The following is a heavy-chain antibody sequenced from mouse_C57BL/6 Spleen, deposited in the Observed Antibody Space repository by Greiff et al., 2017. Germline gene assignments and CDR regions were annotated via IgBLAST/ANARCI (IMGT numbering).Heavy chain of an antibody. CDR2: IYPGSGST. CDR3: ARMGYQAWFAY. CDR1: GYTFTSYW. V-gene: IGHV1-55*01. D-gene: IGHD4-1*01. J-gene: IGHJ3*01. Sequence: VKPGASVKMSCKASGYTFTSYWITWVKQRPGQGLEWIGDIYPGSGSTNYNEKFKSKATLTVDTSSSTAYMQLSSLTSEDSAVYYCARMGYQAWFAYWGQGTLVTVSA.